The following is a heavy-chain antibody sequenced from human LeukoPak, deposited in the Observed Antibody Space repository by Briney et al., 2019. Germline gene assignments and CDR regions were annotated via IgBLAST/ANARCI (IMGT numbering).Heavy chain of an antibody. J-gene: IGHJ4*02. D-gene: IGHD3-10*01. V-gene: IGHV4-39*02. CDR2: VYYTGST. CDR1: GGSISSSGYY. CDR3: ARHRGRYYDSGSYYHFDY. Sequence: SETLSLTCTVSGGSISSSGYYWGWIRQPPGKGLEWVGSVYYTGSTFYNPSLKSRVTTSVDTSKNHFSLDLSSVTAADTAVYYCARHRGRYYDSGSYYHFDYWGQGTLVTVSS.